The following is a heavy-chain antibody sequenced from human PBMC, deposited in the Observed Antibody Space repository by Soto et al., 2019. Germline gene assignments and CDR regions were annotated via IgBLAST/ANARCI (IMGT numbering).Heavy chain of an antibody. CDR1: GGSISSVDHY. Sequence: SETLSLTSTVSGGSISSVDHYWSWVRQPPGKGLEWIGYIYYSGNTYYNPSLNCRLIISLDTSKNQFSLSLISVTAADTAVYYCVTEWAGTKTLYGLDVWGQGTTVTVSS. CDR3: VTEWAGTKTLYGLDV. J-gene: IGHJ6*02. CDR2: IYYSGNT. V-gene: IGHV4-30-4*01. D-gene: IGHD6-19*01.